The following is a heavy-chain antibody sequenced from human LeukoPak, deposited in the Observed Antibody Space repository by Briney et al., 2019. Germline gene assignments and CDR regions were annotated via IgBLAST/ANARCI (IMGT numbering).Heavy chain of an antibody. CDR3: ARDQYFDFWSSTATPYYFDY. D-gene: IGHD3-3*01. CDR2: IYTSGAT. V-gene: IGHV4-4*07. CDR1: SGSISGHY. J-gene: IGHJ4*02. Sequence: SETLSLTCTVTSGSISGHYWSWIRQPAGKEMQWIGRIYTSGATNYNPSLKSRVTMSIDTSKKEFTLKLTSVTAADTAVYYSARDQYFDFWSSTATPYYFDYWGQGTLVTVSS.